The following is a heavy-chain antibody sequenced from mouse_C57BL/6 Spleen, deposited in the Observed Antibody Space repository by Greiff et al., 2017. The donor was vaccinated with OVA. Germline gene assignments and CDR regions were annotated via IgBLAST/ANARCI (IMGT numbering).Heavy chain of an antibody. D-gene: IGHD1-1*01. CDR2: INPGSGGT. Sequence: VQLQQSGAELVRPGTSVKVSCKASGYAFTNYLIEWVKQRPGQGLAWIGVINPGSGGTNYNEKFKGKATLTADKASSTAYMQLSSLTSEDSAVYFCARERPYYGSSYAMDYWGQGTSVTVSS. CDR1: GYAFTNYL. J-gene: IGHJ4*01. CDR3: ARERPYYGSSYAMDY. V-gene: IGHV1-54*01.